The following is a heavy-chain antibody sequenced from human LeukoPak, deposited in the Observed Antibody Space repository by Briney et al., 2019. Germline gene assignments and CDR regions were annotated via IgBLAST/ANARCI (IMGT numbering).Heavy chain of an antibody. D-gene: IGHD3-10*01. V-gene: IGHV3-23*01. J-gene: IGHJ4*02. CDR1: GLTFSNNA. CDR3: AKDQNYYGSGSYYNVPLTRRYFDY. CDR2: ISGSGGDI. Sequence: GGSLRLSCAASGLTFSNNAMSWVRQAPGKGLGWVSGISGSGGDIYYADSVKGRFTISRDNSKNTLYLQMNSLRAEGTAVYYCAKDQNYYGSGSYYNVPLTRRYFDYWGQGTLVTVSS.